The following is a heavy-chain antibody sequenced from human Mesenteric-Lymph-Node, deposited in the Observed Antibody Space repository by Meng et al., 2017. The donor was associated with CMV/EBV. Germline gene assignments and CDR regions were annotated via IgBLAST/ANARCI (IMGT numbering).Heavy chain of an antibody. CDR2: IASNSNYI. V-gene: IGHV3-21*01. D-gene: IGHD4-11*01. Sequence: GESLKISCAASGFTFSDYTVNWIRQAPGKGLEWVSSIASNSNYIKYADSVKGRFTISRDNAKNLLFLQMDSLRAEDTAVYYCARDFFRRGLQNWFDPWGQGTLVTVSS. J-gene: IGHJ5*02. CDR3: ARDFFRRGLQNWFDP. CDR1: GFTFSDYT.